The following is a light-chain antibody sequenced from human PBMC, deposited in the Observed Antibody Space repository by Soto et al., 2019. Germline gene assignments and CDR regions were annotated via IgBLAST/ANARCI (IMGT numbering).Light chain of an antibody. V-gene: IGKV3-11*01. CDR1: QSVSSY. CDR2: DAS. Sequence: EVVLTQYTATLSLSPGERATLSCRASQSVSSYLAWYQQKPGQAPRLLIYDASNRATGIPARFSGTGSGTDFTLTINNLEPEDFAVYYCQVRTNWSIAFGRGRLLEIK. CDR3: QVRTNWSIA. J-gene: IGKJ5*01.